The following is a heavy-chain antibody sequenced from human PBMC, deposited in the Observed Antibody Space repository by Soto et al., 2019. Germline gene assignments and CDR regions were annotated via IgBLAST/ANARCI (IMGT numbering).Heavy chain of an antibody. Sequence: ASKTLSLTCAVSGGSISSSNWWSWVRQPPGKGLEWIGEIYHSGSTNYNPSLKSRVTISVDKSKNQFSLKLSSVTAADTAVYYCASATIVVVTAIDAFDIWGQGTMVTVSS. D-gene: IGHD2-21*02. J-gene: IGHJ3*02. V-gene: IGHV4-4*02. CDR3: ASATIVVVTAIDAFDI. CDR1: GGSISSSNW. CDR2: IYHSGST.